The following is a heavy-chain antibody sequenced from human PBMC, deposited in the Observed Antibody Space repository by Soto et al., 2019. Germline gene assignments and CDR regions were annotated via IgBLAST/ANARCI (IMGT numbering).Heavy chain of an antibody. CDR1: GGSISSYY. Sequence: PSETLSLTCTVSGGSISSYYWSWIRQPPGKGLEWIGYIYYSGSINYNPSLKIRVTISVDTSKNHFSLKLNSVTAADTAVYYCARHMDIPLGPFTSFDYWGQGTLVTVSS. D-gene: IGHD2-2*03. CDR3: ARHMDIPLGPFTSFDY. J-gene: IGHJ4*02. V-gene: IGHV4-59*08. CDR2: IYYSGSI.